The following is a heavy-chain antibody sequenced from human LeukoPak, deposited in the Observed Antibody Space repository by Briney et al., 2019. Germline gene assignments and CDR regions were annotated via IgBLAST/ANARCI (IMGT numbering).Heavy chain of an antibody. CDR3: ARDQEGFDY. CDR1: GYTFTNNY. CDR2: IYTRDGST. J-gene: IGHJ4*02. Sequence: AASVKVSCKASGYTFTNNYLHWVRQAPGQGLEWMGMIYTRDGSTSYAQNFQGRVTVTRDTSTTTVHVELRGLRSEDTAVYYCARDQEGFDYWGQGTVVTVSS. V-gene: IGHV1-46*01.